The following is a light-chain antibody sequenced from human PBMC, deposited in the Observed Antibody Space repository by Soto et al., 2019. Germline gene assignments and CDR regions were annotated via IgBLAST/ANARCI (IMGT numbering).Light chain of an antibody. CDR2: AAS. CDR3: QQYSNWPPIT. CDR1: QSISSSY. J-gene: IGKJ5*01. V-gene: IGKV3-20*01. Sequence: EIVLTQSPGTLSLSPGEGGTLSCRASQSISSSYLAWYQQKPGQSPRLLIYAASSRATGIPDRFSGSGSGTDFTLTISSLEPEDFAVYYCQQYSNWPPITFGQGTRLEIK.